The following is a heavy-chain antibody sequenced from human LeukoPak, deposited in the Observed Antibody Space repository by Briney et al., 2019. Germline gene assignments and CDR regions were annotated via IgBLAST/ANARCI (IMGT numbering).Heavy chain of an antibody. CDR1: GYTFTSYY. D-gene: IGHD2-2*01. V-gene: IGHV1-46*01. CDR2: INPSGGST. CDR3: ARGIVVVPAAMGVPYCGGDCGDAFDI. J-gene: IGHJ3*02. Sequence: ASVKVSCKASGYTFTSYYMHWVRQAPGQGLEWMGIINPSGGSTSYAQKFQGRVTMTRDMSTSTVYMELSSLRSEDTAVYYCARGIVVVPAAMGVPYCGGDCGDAFDIWGQGTMVTVSS.